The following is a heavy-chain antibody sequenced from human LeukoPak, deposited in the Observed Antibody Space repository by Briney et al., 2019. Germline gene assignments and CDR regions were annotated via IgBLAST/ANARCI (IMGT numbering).Heavy chain of an antibody. V-gene: IGHV1-8*01. J-gene: IGHJ4*02. D-gene: IGHD2-2*01. CDR2: MNPNSGNT. Sequence: ASVKVSCKASGYTFTSYDINWVRQATGQGLEWMGWMNPNSGNTGYAQKFQGRVTMTRNTSISTAYMELSNLRSEDTAVYYCAVYCSSTSCYLDYWGQGTLVTVS. CDR3: AVYCSSTSCYLDY. CDR1: GYTFTSYD.